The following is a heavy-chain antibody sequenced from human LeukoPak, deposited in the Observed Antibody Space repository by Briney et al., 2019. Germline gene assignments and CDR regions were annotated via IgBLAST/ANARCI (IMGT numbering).Heavy chain of an antibody. CDR1: GGSISISSYY. CDR3: ASGFGGVIAPFDY. V-gene: IGHV4-61*01. CDR2: IYYSGST. Sequence: TSETLSLTCTVSGGSISISSYYWSWIRQPPGKGLEWIGYIYYSGSTNYNPSLKSRVTISVDTSKNQFSLKLSSVTAADTAVYYCASGFGGVIAPFDYWGQGTLVTVSS. D-gene: IGHD3-16*02. J-gene: IGHJ4*02.